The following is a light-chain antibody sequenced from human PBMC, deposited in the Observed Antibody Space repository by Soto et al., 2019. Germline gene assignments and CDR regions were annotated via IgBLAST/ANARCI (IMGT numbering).Light chain of an antibody. V-gene: IGLV1-40*01. CDR3: QSYDSSLSAAI. J-gene: IGLJ2*01. CDR1: SSNIGAGYD. CDR2: NNF. Sequence: QSVLTQPPSVSGAPGQRVTISCTVGSSNIGAGYDVHWYQQLPRTAPKLLIYNNFNRPSGVPDRFSASKSGTSASLAISGLQAEDEADYYCQSYDSSLSAAIFGGGTQLTVL.